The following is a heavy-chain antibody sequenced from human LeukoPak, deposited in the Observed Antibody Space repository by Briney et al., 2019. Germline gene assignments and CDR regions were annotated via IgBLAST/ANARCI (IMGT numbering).Heavy chain of an antibody. Sequence: ASVKVSCKASGYTFTGYYMHWVRQAPGQGLEWMGWINPNSGGTNYAQKFQGRVTITADKSTSTAYMELSSLRSEDTAVYYCARGSGWYGVRWFDPWGQGTLVTVSS. CDR2: INPNSGGT. CDR1: GYTFTGYY. D-gene: IGHD6-19*01. V-gene: IGHV1-2*02. CDR3: ARGSGWYGVRWFDP. J-gene: IGHJ5*02.